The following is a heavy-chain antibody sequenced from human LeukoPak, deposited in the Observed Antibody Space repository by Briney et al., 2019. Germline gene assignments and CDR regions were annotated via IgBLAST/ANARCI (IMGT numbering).Heavy chain of an antibody. V-gene: IGHV1-46*01. CDR3: ARDHGGVAVAGRGEFDY. J-gene: IGHJ4*02. D-gene: IGHD6-19*01. CDR2: INPSGGST. CDR1: GYTFTSYY. Sequence: ASVKVSCKASGYTFTSYYMHWVRQAPGQGLEWMGIINPSGGSTSYAQKFQGRVTMTRDTSTSTVYMELSSLRSEDTAVYYCARDHGGVAVAGRGEFDYWGQGTLVTVSS.